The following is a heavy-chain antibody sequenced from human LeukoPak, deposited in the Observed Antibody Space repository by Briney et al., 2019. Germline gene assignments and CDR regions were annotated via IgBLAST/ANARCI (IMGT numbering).Heavy chain of an antibody. D-gene: IGHD5-24*01. V-gene: IGHV1-69*04. CDR1: GGTFSSYA. Sequence: ASVKVSCKASGGTFSSYAISWVRQAPGQGLEWMGRIIPILGIANYAQKFQGRVTITADKSTSTAYMELSSLRSEDTAVYYCASTGYVEMATINYWGQGTLVTVSS. J-gene: IGHJ4*02. CDR2: IIPILGIA. CDR3: ASTGYVEMATINY.